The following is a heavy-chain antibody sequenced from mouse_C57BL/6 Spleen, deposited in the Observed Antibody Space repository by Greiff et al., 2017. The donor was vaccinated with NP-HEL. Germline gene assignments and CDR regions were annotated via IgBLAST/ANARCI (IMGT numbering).Heavy chain of an antibody. Sequence: EVMLVESGGGLVQPKGSLKLSCAASGFSFNTYAMNWVRQAPGKGLEWVARIRSKSNNYATYYADSVKDRFTISRDNSESMLYLQMHNLRTEDTAKYDCVRHGRGYDAPAMDYWGQGTSVTVAS. CDR2: IRSKSNNYAT. CDR3: VRHGRGYDAPAMDY. CDR1: GFSFNTYA. V-gene: IGHV10-1*01. D-gene: IGHD2-2*01. J-gene: IGHJ4*01.